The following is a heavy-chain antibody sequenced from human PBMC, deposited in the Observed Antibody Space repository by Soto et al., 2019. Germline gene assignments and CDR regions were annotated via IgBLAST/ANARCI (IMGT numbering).Heavy chain of an antibody. V-gene: IGHV4-59*01. Sequence: SETLSLTCTVSGGSISSYCWSWIRQPPGKGLEWIGYIYYSGSTNYNPSLKSRVTISVDTSKNQFSLKLSSVTAADTAVYYCARGSGYDSTHFDYWGQGTLVTVSS. D-gene: IGHD5-12*01. J-gene: IGHJ4*02. CDR3: ARGSGYDSTHFDY. CDR1: GGSISSYC. CDR2: IYYSGST.